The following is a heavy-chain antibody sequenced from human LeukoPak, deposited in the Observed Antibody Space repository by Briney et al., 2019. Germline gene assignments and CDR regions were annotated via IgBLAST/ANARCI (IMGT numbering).Heavy chain of an antibody. V-gene: IGHV3-23*01. J-gene: IGHJ4*02. CDR1: GFPFSNYP. Sequence: HPGGSLRLSCAASGFPFSNYPMRWVRQPPGKGLEWVAAINAGGDTTFYAESVKGRFTFSRDNSKSTVYLQMNSLRAEDTAIYYCARRGGSSYFDYWGQGILVTVSS. D-gene: IGHD1-26*01. CDR2: INAGGDTT. CDR3: ARRGGSSYFDY.